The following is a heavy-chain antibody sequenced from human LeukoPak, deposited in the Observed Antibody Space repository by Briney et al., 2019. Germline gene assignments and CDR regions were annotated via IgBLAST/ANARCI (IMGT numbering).Heavy chain of an antibody. D-gene: IGHD6-25*01. J-gene: IGHJ6*03. Sequence: PSETLSLTCTVSGGSISSYYWSWIRQPPGKGLEWIAFIHTSGDTNYNPSLKTRATISVDMSKNQFSLRLGSVTAADTAVYYCARHAADYYYMDVWGQGTTVTVSS. CDR1: GGSISSYY. CDR2: IHTSGDT. V-gene: IGHV4-4*09. CDR3: ARHAADYYYMDV.